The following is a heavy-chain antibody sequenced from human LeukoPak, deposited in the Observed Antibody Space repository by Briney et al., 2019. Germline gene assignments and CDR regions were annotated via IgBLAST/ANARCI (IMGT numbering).Heavy chain of an antibody. D-gene: IGHD6-19*01. Sequence: SETLSLTCTVSGGSISNYYWSWIRQPAGKGLEWIGRIYSSGSTDYNPSLKSRVTMSVDTSKNQFSLKLSSVTAADTAVYYCARGSRAGLDFDYWGQGTLVTVSS. CDR3: ARGSRAGLDFDY. CDR1: GGSISNYY. V-gene: IGHV4-4*07. CDR2: IYSSGST. J-gene: IGHJ4*02.